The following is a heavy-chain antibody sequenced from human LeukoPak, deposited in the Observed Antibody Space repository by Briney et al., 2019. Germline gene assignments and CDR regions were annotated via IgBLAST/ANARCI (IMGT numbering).Heavy chain of an antibody. V-gene: IGHV4-30-4*01. J-gene: IGHJ4*02. Sequence: PSETLSLTCTVSGGSISSGDYYWSWIRQPPGKGLEWIGYIYYSGSTYYNPSLKSRVTISVDTSKNQFSLKLSSVTAADTAVYYCARVASSPNYYFDYWGQGTLVTVSS. D-gene: IGHD2-2*01. CDR1: GGSISSGDYY. CDR2: IYYSGST. CDR3: ARVASSPNYYFDY.